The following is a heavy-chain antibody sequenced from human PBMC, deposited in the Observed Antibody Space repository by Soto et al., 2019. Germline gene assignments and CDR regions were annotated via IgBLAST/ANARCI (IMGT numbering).Heavy chain of an antibody. J-gene: IGHJ4*02. Sequence: PGGSLRLSCVVSGFTFTNYWMHWVRQAPGKGLVWVSRISSDGTYIQYGDSVRGRFTISRDNAKNTVYLQMNSLRAEDTAVYYCAKDLTWNQADYWGQGALVTVSS. V-gene: IGHV3-74*03. CDR2: ISSDGTYI. CDR3: AKDLTWNQADY. CDR1: GFTFTNYW. D-gene: IGHD1-1*01.